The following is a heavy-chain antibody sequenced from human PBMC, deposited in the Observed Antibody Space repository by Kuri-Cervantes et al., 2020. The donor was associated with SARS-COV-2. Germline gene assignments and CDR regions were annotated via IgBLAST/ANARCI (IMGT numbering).Heavy chain of an antibody. D-gene: IGHD2-2*01. V-gene: IGHV1-69*13. CDR2: IIPIFGTA. J-gene: IGHJ4*02. CDR1: GGTFSSYA. CDR3: AKDPRGPKVVPAAAFDY. Sequence: SVKVSCKASGGTFSSYAISWVRQAPGQGLEWMGGIIPIFGTANYAQKFQGRVTITADESTSTAYMELSSLRSEDTAVYYCAKDPRGPKVVPAAAFDYWGQGTLVTVSS.